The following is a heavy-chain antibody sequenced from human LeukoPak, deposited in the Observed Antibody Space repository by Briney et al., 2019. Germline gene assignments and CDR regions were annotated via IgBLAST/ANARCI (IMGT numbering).Heavy chain of an antibody. D-gene: IGHD2-2*01. Sequence: ASVKVSCKASGYTFTSYGISWVRQAPGQGLEWMGWICAYNGNTNYAQKLQGRVTMTTDTSTSTAYMELRSLRSDDTAVYYCARDCSSSTSCYERYYYYYYMDVWGKGTTVTISS. J-gene: IGHJ6*03. CDR2: ICAYNGNT. CDR1: GYTFTSYG. CDR3: ARDCSSSTSCYERYYYYYYMDV. V-gene: IGHV1-18*01.